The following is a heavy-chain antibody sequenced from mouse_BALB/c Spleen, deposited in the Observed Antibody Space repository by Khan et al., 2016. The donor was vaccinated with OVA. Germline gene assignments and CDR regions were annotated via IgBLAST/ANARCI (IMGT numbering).Heavy chain of an antibody. V-gene: IGHV9-3-1*01. Sequence: QIQLVQSGPELKKPGETVQISCKASGFTFTNYGMNWVKQAPGKGLKWMGWINTYTGEPTFADDFKGRFAFSLETSASTAYLQINSLKHEDTATYFCARVVYNGTMDCWGQGTSVTVSS. D-gene: IGHD1-1*02. CDR2: INTYTGEP. CDR1: GFTFTNYG. J-gene: IGHJ4*01. CDR3: ARVVYNGTMDC.